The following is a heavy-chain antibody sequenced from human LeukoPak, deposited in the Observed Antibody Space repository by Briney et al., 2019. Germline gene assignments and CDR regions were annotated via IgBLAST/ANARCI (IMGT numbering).Heavy chain of an antibody. J-gene: IGHJ5*02. CDR2: INHSGST. V-gene: IGHV4-34*01. CDR1: GGSFSGYY. CDR3: ARGPDWFDP. Sequence: SETLSLTCAVYGGSFSGYYWSWIRQPPGKGLEWIGEINHSGSTNYNPSLKSRVTISVDTSKNQFSLKLSSVTAADTAVYYCARGPDWFDPWGQGTLVTVSS.